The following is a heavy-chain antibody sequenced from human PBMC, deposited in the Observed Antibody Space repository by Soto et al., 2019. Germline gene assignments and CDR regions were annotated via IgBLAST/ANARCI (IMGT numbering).Heavy chain of an antibody. D-gene: IGHD2-2*01. V-gene: IGHV2-5*02. J-gene: IGHJ5*02. CDR2: IYWDDDK. Sequence: QITLKESGPTLVKPTQTLTLTCTFSGFSLSTSGVGVGWIRQPPGKALEWLALIYWDDDKRYSPSLKSRLTXPXXXSXYQVVLTMTTMDPVDTATYYCAHSKRVVVPSDWFDPWGQGTLVTVSS. CDR3: AHSKRVVVPSDWFDP. CDR1: GFSLSTSGVG.